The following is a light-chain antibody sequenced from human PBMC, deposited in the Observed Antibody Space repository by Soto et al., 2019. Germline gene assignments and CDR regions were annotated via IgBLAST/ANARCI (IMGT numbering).Light chain of an antibody. V-gene: IGLV1-51*02. CDR1: SSNIGKNH. Sequence: QSVLTQPPSVSAAPGQTVTISCSGSSSNIGKNHISWYQQDPGTAPKLLIYESNKRPSGIPDRFSGSKSGTSATLGIAGLQTGDEADYYCGTWDSSLTAVLFGGGTKLTVL. CDR2: ESN. J-gene: IGLJ2*01. CDR3: GTWDSSLTAVL.